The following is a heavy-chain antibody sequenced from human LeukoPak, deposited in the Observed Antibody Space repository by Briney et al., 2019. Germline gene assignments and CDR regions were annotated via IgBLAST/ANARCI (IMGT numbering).Heavy chain of an antibody. CDR3: AKSGGPPGYYYDSSGYYFYFDY. CDR1: GFTFSSYW. CDR2: INSDGSST. V-gene: IGHV3-74*01. J-gene: IGHJ4*02. D-gene: IGHD3-22*01. Sequence: PGGSLRLSCAASGFTFSSYWMHWVRQAPGKGLVWVSRINSDGSSTSYADSVKGRFTISRDNAKNTLYLQMNSLRAEDTAVYYCAKSGGPPGYYYDSSGYYFYFDYWGQGTLVTVSS.